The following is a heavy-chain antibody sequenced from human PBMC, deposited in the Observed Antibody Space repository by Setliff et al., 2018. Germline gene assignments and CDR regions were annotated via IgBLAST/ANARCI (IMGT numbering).Heavy chain of an antibody. CDR1: GFTFDDFG. Sequence: VGSLRLSCGAYGFTFDDFGMSWVRQAPGKGLEWVSGTNWNGGSTAYADSVKGRFTISRDNAKNSLSLQMNNLRTEDTAVYYCFGAGTCSYWGQGTLVTVSS. CDR2: TNWNGGST. V-gene: IGHV3-20*04. J-gene: IGHJ4*02. D-gene: IGHD3-10*01. CDR3: FGAGTCSY.